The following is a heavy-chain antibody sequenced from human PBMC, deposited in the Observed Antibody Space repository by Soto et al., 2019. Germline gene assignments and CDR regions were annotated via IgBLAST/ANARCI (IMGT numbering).Heavy chain of an antibody. D-gene: IGHD6-19*01. CDR3: ARGSYYSGWV. CDR2: TYYRSKWYS. V-gene: IGHV6-1*01. J-gene: IGHJ4*02. CDR1: GDSVSSTSTA. Sequence: SQTLSLTCAISGDSVSSTSTAWSWIRQSPSRGLEWLGRTYYRSKWYSDYAVSVKSRITVNPDTSKNQFSLQLNSVTPEDTAVYYCARGSYYSGWVWGQGTLVTVSS.